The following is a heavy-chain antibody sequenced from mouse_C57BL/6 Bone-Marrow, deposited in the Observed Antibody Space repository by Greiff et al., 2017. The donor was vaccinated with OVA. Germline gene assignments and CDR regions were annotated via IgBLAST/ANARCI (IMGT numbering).Heavy chain of an antibody. CDR1: GFSLTSYA. J-gene: IGHJ4*01. CDR2: IWTGGGT. D-gene: IGHD1-1*01. CDR3: ARKGYYGRVYAMDY. Sequence: VKVVESGPGLVAPSQSLSITCTVSGFSLTSYAISWVRQPPGKGLEWIGVIWTGGGTNYNSALKSRLSISKDNSKSQVFLKMNSLQTDDTARYYCARKGYYGRVYAMDYWGQGTSVTVSS. V-gene: IGHV2-9-1*01.